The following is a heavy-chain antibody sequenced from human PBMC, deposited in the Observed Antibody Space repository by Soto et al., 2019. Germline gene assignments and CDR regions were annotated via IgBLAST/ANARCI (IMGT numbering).Heavy chain of an antibody. CDR1: GYIFRSYG. V-gene: IGHV1-18*01. CDR2: INVKNGNT. J-gene: IGHJ5*02. CDR3: ARGLAVDPTANWFDP. Sequence: QVQLVQSGGEVKKSGASVKVSCKASGYIFRSYGISWVRQAPGQGLEWMGWINVKNGNTKHVEKFQGRVTTATFPSTSTAYMELRHLTSDDTAVYYWARGLAVDPTANWFDPWGHGTLVIVSS. D-gene: IGHD6-19*01.